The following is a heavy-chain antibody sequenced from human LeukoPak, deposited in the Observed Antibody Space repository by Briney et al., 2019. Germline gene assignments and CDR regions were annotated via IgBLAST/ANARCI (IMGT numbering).Heavy chain of an antibody. CDR1: GFTLSSYE. CDR3: ARELPREVTLDY. Sequence: PGGSPRLSCAASGFTLSSYEMHWVRQAPGKGLVWVSRINSDGSRTGYADSVKGRFTISRDNAKNTLYLQMNSLRAEDTAIYYCARELPREVTLDYWGQGTLVTVSS. V-gene: IGHV3-74*01. D-gene: IGHD2-21*02. CDR2: INSDGSRT. J-gene: IGHJ4*02.